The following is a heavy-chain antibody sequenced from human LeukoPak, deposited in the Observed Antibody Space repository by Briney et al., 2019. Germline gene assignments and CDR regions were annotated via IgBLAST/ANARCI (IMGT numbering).Heavy chain of an antibody. CDR1: GFMFSSYW. Sequence: GGSLRLSCAASGFMFSSYWMSWVRQAPGKGLEWVANIKQHGSEKFYVDSVKGRFTISRDNAKNSVYLQMNSLRAEDTAVYYCATNSFYYRSSQFDIWGQGTVVTVSS. V-gene: IGHV3-7*01. CDR3: ATNSFYYRSSQFDI. J-gene: IGHJ3*02. D-gene: IGHD3-22*01. CDR2: IKQHGSEK.